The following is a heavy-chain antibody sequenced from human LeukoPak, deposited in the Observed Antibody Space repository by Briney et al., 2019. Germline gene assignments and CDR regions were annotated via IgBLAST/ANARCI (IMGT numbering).Heavy chain of an antibody. V-gene: IGHV1-24*01. CDR1: GYTLTELS. CDR2: SDPEDGET. D-gene: IGHD3-9*01. Sequence: ASVKVSCKVSGYTLTELSMHWVRQAPGKGLEWMGGSDPEDGETIYAQKFQGRVTMTEDTSTDTAYMELSSLRSEDTAVYYCATGLRYFDSDFDYWGQGTLVTVSS. CDR3: ATGLRYFDSDFDY. J-gene: IGHJ4*02.